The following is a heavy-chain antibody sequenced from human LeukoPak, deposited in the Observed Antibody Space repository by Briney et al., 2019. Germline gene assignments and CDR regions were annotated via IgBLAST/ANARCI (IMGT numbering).Heavy chain of an antibody. V-gene: IGHV3-23*01. CDR1: GFTFSSYA. J-gene: IGHJ3*01. CDR2: ISRAGDRT. CDR3: ARGESFAFDV. Sequence: GGSLRLSCAASGFTFSSYAMSWVRQAPGKGLEWVSAISRAGDRTYYEDSVKGRFTISRDNSRNTMYLQMDSLRAEDTAVYYCARGESFAFDVWGQGTMVTVSS.